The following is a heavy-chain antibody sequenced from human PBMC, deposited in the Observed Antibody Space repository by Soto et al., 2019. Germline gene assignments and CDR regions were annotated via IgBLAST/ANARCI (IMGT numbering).Heavy chain of an antibody. CDR2: ISGSGDST. V-gene: IGHV3-23*01. CDR3: AHRGSGSYYAD. D-gene: IGHD3-10*01. J-gene: IGHJ4*02. CDR1: GFTFSSYA. Sequence: EVQLLESGGGLVQPGGSLRLSCAASGFTFSSYAMRWVRQAPGKGLEWVSAISGSGDSTYYADSVKGRFTISRDNAKNTLYLQMNSLRAEDTAVYDCAHRGSGSYYADWGQGTLVTVSS.